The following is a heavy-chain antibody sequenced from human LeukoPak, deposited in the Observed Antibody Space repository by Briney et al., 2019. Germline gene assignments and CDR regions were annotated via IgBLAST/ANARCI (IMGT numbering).Heavy chain of an antibody. Sequence: ASVKVSCKASGYTFTSYDINWVRQATGQGLEWMGWMNPNSGNTGYAQKFQGRVIMTRNTSISTAYMELSSLRSEDTAVYYCARDQQSYDFWSGYHQYYFDYWGQGTLVTVSS. CDR3: ARDQQSYDFWSGYHQYYFDY. D-gene: IGHD3-3*01. CDR1: GYTFTSYD. J-gene: IGHJ4*02. CDR2: MNPNSGNT. V-gene: IGHV1-8*01.